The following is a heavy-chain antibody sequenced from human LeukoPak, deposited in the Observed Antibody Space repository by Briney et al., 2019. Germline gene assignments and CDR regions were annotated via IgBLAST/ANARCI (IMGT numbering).Heavy chain of an antibody. J-gene: IGHJ4*02. CDR1: EIPFSAFY. D-gene: IGHD6-13*01. CDR3: AAGTAADY. Sequence: GGSLRLSCVVSEIPFSAFYMNWIRQAPGKGLEWISYISSSSSYTDYAESVKGRFTISRDNAKSALYLEMNDLRVEDTAVYYCAAGTAADYWGQGTLVIVSS. V-gene: IGHV3-11*03. CDR2: ISSSSSYT.